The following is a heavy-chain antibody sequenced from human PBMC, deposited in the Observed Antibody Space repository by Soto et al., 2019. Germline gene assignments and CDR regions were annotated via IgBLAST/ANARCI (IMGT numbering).Heavy chain of an antibody. CDR1: VFTFRSFG. Sequence: PGGSLRLSCAASVFTFRSFGMHWVRPAPGKGLEWVAVISYDGSDKYYADSVKGRFTISADSSNNTLYLQMNSLRAEDTAVYYCAKSGDFSGPPFENWGRGTLVTVSS. CDR3: AKSGDFSGPPFEN. CDR2: ISYDGSDK. V-gene: IGHV3-30*18. J-gene: IGHJ4*02. D-gene: IGHD2-15*01.